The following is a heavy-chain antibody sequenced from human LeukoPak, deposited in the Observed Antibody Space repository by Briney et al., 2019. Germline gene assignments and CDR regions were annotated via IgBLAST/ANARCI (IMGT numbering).Heavy chain of an antibody. V-gene: IGHV1-3*01. Sequence: GASVKVSCKASGYIFTSYAMHWVRQAPGQRLEWMGWINAGNGNTKYSQKFQGRVTITRDTSASTAYMELSSLRSEDTAVYYCARDDGDTAMDPFDYWGQGTLVTVSS. CDR2: INAGNGNT. CDR1: GYIFTSYA. J-gene: IGHJ4*02. D-gene: IGHD5-18*01. CDR3: ARDDGDTAMDPFDY.